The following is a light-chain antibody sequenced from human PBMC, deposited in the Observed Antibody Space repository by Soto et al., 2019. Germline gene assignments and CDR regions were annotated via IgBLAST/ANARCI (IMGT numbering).Light chain of an antibody. CDR3: QQYYSYPIT. J-gene: IGKJ5*01. V-gene: IGKV1-8*01. Sequence: AFRMTQSPSSFSASTGDRVTITCRASQGISSYLAWYQQKPGKAPKXLIYAASTLQSGVPSRFSGSGSGTDFTLTISSLQSEDFATYYCQQYYSYPITFGQGTRREI. CDR1: QGISSY. CDR2: AAS.